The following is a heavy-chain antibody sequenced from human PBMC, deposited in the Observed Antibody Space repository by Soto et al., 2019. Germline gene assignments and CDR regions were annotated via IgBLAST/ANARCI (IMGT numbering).Heavy chain of an antibody. CDR3: ARGIQLWPRYYYGMDV. Sequence: SETLSLTCAVYGGSFSGYYWSWIRPPPGKGLEWIGEINHSGSTNYNPSLKSRVTISVDTSKNQFSLKLSSVTAADTAVYYCARGIQLWPRYYYGMDVWGQGTTVTVSS. CDR1: GGSFSGYY. V-gene: IGHV4-34*01. J-gene: IGHJ6*02. D-gene: IGHD5-18*01. CDR2: INHSGST.